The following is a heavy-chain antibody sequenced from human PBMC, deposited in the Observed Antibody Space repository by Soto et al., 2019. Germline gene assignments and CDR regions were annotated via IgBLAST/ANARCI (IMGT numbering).Heavy chain of an antibody. CDR1: GFAFSSHW. D-gene: IGHD2-15*01. J-gene: IGHJ6*02. V-gene: IGHV3-74*01. CDR3: VRDPDQYSYYGLDV. CDR2: INSDGTIT. Sequence: EVQLVESGGAFVQPGGSLRLSCVASGFAFSSHWMYWVRQAPGKGLVWVSRINSDGTITTYADSVKGRFTISRDNAKSTLYLQMNSLRVEDTALYYCVRDPDQYSYYGLDVWGQGTTVIVS.